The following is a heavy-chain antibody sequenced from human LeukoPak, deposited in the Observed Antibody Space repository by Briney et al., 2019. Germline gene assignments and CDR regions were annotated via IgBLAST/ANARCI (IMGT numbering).Heavy chain of an antibody. D-gene: IGHD6-13*01. CDR2: ISSGGDGT. CDR3: AKVPGYSSIFDY. CDR1: GFTFSSYA. J-gene: IGHJ4*02. V-gene: IGHV3-23*01. Sequence: GGSLRLSCAASGFTFSSYAMSWVRQAPGEGLEWVSAISSGGDGTYYADSVKGRFTISRDNSKNTLYLQMNSLRAEDTAVYYCAKVPGYSSIFDYWGQGTLVTVSS.